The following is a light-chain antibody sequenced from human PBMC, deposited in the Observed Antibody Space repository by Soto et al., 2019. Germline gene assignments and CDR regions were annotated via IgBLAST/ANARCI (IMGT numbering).Light chain of an antibody. Sequence: QSALTQPASVSGSPGQSITISCTGTTSYVGTYDYVSWYQHQPGKAPKFLIYEVSNRPSGVSDRFSCSKSGNTASLTISGLQDDDDADYYCRSHHTIGTLQVFGPVTKVTVL. CDR1: TSYVGTYDY. CDR2: EVS. CDR3: RSHHTIGTLQV. V-gene: IGLV2-14*01. J-gene: IGLJ1*01.